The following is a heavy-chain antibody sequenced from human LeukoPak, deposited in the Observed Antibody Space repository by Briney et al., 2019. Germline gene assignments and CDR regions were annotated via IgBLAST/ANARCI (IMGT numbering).Heavy chain of an antibody. J-gene: IGHJ5*02. Sequence: GSLRLSCAASGFTFSSYEMNWVRQAPGKGLEWIGSIYHSGSTYYNPSLKSRVTISVDTSKNQFSLKLSSVTAADTAVYYCAREGDYYDKKGVYNWFDPWGQGTLVTVSS. CDR1: GFTFSSYE. D-gene: IGHD3-22*01. CDR3: AREGDYYDKKGVYNWFDP. V-gene: IGHV4-38-2*02. CDR2: IYHSGST.